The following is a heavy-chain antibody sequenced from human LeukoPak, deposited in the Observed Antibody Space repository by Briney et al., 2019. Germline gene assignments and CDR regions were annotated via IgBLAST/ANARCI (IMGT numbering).Heavy chain of an antibody. Sequence: GGSLRLSCAASGFTISDYWMTWVRQAPGKGLECVANIKGDGSEKNYVDSVKGRFTISRDNAKNSLYLQMNSLRAEDTALYYCVRQAGVSWGQGTLVAVSS. CDR2: IKGDGSEK. J-gene: IGHJ5*02. D-gene: IGHD6-19*01. CDR1: GFTISDYW. V-gene: IGHV3-7*01. CDR3: VRQAGVS.